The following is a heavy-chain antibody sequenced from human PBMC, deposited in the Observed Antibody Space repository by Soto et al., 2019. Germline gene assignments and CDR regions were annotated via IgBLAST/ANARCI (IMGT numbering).Heavy chain of an antibody. CDR2: ISAYNGNT. D-gene: IGHD2-2*01. J-gene: IGHJ6*03. Sequence: ASVKVSCKASGYTFTSYGISWVRQAPGQGLEWMGWISAYNGNTNYAQKLQGRVTMTTDTSTSTAYMELRSLRSDDTAVYYCARDSPPLYCSSTSCYDNNYYYMDVWGKGTTVTVSS. V-gene: IGHV1-18*01. CDR3: ARDSPPLYCSSTSCYDNNYYYMDV. CDR1: GYTFTSYG.